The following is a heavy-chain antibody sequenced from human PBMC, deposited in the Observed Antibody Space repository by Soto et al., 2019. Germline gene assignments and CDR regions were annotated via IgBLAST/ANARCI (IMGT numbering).Heavy chain of an antibody. CDR2: INEDGSEE. V-gene: IGHV3-7*01. D-gene: IGHD1-26*01. CDR3: CHTWV. CDR1: GFSISDYW. J-gene: IGHJ4*02. Sequence: EVQMVESGGGLVQPGGSLRLSCAASGFSISDYWMSWVGQAPGKGLEWVGNINEDGSEENYVDSVKGRFTISRDNARNSLYLQMNSLRVEDTAVYYCCHTWVGGQGTLVTVSS.